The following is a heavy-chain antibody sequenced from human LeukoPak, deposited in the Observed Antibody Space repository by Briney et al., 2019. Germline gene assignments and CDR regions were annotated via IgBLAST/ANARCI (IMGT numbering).Heavy chain of an antibody. J-gene: IGHJ4*02. CDR1: GFTFRISA. Sequence: PGGSLRLSCVASGFTFRISAMTWVRQAPGKGPEWLSVIRGVDTTIHYADSVKGRFTISRDNSKNTVYLQMTSLRVEDTAVYYCAKGGDLGVVNPWGQGTLVTVSS. CDR3: AKGGDLGVVNP. V-gene: IGHV3-23*01. CDR2: IRGVDTTI. D-gene: IGHD3-3*01.